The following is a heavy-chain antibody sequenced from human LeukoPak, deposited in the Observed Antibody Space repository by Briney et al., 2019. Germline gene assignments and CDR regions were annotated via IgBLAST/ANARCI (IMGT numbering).Heavy chain of an antibody. CDR2: IIAIFGTA. V-gene: IGHV1-69*06. CDR1: GGTFTIYA. CDR3: AREGGHGGYLLY. J-gene: IGHJ4*02. D-gene: IGHD5-18*01. Sequence: SVTVSFKGSGGTFTIYAISWVRQARGQGVEWMGGIIAIFGTANYAQKFQGRVTITADKSTSTAYIELSSLRSEDTAVYYCAREGGHGGYLLYWGQGTLVTVSS.